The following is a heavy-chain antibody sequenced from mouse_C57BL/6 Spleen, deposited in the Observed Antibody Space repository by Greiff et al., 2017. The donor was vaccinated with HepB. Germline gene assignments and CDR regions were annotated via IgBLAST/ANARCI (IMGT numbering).Heavy chain of an antibody. CDR1: GYAFSSSW. Sequence: VQLQESGPELVKPGASVKISCKASGYAFSSSWMNWVKQRPGKGLEWIGRIYPGDGDTNYNGKFKGKATLTADKSSSTAYMQLSSLTSEDSAVYFCARGDYYYGSSSPFAYWGQGTLVTVSA. D-gene: IGHD1-1*01. V-gene: IGHV1-82*01. CDR3: ARGDYYYGSSSPFAY. J-gene: IGHJ3*01. CDR2: IYPGDGDT.